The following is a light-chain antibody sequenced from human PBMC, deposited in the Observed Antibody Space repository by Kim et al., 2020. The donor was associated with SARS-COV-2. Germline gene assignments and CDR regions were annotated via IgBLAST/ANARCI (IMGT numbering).Light chain of an antibody. Sequence: ELTQPPSASGTPGQRVTISCSGSSSNIGSNYVYWYQQLPGTAPKLLIYRNNQRPSGVPDRFSGSKSGTSASMAISGLRSEDEADYYCAAWDDSLSGWVFGGGTQLTVL. J-gene: IGLJ3*02. V-gene: IGLV1-47*01. CDR2: RNN. CDR3: AAWDDSLSGWV. CDR1: SSNIGSNY.